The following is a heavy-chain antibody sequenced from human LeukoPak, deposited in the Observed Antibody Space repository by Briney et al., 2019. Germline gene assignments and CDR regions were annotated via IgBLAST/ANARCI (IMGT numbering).Heavy chain of an antibody. CDR1: GGSISSYY. CDR2: IYYSGST. D-gene: IGHD3-22*01. V-gene: IGHV4-59*01. Sequence: PSETLSLTCTVSGGSISSYYWSWIRQPPGKGLEWIGYIYYSGSTNYNPSLKSRVTISVDTSKNQFSLKLSSVTAADTAVYYCGRGGRAYFYDSNGSNAFDIWGQGTMVTVSS. J-gene: IGHJ3*02. CDR3: GRGGRAYFYDSNGSNAFDI.